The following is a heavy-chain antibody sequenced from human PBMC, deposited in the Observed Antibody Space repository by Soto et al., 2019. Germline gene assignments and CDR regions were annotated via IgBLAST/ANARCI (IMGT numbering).Heavy chain of an antibody. J-gene: IGHJ4*02. CDR3: ARVGRDMVATIDY. V-gene: IGHV4-30-4*01. CDR2: NYYSGST. Sequence: SETLSLTCTVSGGSISSGDYYWSWIRQPPGKGLEWIGYNYYSGSTYYNPSLKSRVTISVDTSKNQFSLKLSSVTATDTAVYYCARVGRDMVATIDYWGQGTLVTVSS. D-gene: IGHD5-12*01. CDR1: GGSISSGDYY.